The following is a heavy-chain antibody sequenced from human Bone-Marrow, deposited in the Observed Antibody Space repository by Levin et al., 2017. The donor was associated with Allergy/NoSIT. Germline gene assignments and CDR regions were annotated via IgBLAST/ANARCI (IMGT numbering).Heavy chain of an antibody. CDR3: ARDDGPLEWFLDP. D-gene: IGHD3-3*01. CDR1: GYRFAGHA. J-gene: IGHJ5*02. CDR2: INGGNGNT. Sequence: PGESLKISCKASGYRFAGHAMHWVRQAPGETFEWLGWINGGNGNTKYSQHFQGRITITRDTSANIAYMELSSLRSEDTAVYYCARDDGPLEWFLDPWGQGTLVTVSS. V-gene: IGHV1-3*01.